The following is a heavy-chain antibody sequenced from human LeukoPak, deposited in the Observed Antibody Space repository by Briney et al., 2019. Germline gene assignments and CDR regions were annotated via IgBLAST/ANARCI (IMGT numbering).Heavy chain of an antibody. Sequence: SETLSLTCTVSGGSISSYYWSWIRQPPGKGLEWIGYIYYSGSTNYNPSLKSRVTISVDTSKNQFSLKLSPVTAADTAVYYCARDPGGGDDAFDIWGQGTMVTVSS. V-gene: IGHV4-59*01. J-gene: IGHJ3*02. CDR3: ARDPGGGDDAFDI. D-gene: IGHD3-10*01. CDR1: GGSISSYY. CDR2: IYYSGST.